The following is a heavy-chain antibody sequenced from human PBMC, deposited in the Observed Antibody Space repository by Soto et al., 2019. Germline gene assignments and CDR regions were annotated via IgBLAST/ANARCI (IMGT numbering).Heavy chain of an antibody. CDR2: ISGSGGST. Sequence: GGSLRLSCAASGFTFSSYAMSWVRQAPGKGLEWVSAISGSGGSTYYADSVKGRFTISRDNSKNTRYLQMNSLGAEDTAVYYCAKSGLSRCSGGSCYLADYWGQGTLVTVSS. CDR1: GFTFSSYA. J-gene: IGHJ4*02. D-gene: IGHD2-15*01. CDR3: AKSGLSRCSGGSCYLADY. V-gene: IGHV3-23*01.